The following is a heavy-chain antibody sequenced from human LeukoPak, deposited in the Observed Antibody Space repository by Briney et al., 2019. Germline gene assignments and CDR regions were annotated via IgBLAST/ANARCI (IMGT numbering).Heavy chain of an antibody. CDR3: ARVVFTMVRGIRDWFDP. Sequence: PSQTLSLTCTVSGGSISSGDYYWSWIRQPPGTGLEWIGYIYYSGSTYYNPSLKSRVTISVDTSKNQFSLKLGSATAADTAVYYCARVVFTMVRGIRDWFDPWGQGTLVTVSS. CDR1: GGSISSGDYY. D-gene: IGHD3-10*01. J-gene: IGHJ5*02. CDR2: IYYSGST. V-gene: IGHV4-30-4*01.